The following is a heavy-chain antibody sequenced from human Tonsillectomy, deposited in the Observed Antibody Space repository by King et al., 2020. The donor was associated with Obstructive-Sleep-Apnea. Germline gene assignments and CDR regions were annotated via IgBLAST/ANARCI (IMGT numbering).Heavy chain of an antibody. J-gene: IGHJ5*02. Sequence: VQLQESGPGLVKPSETLSLNCTVSGGTISSYYWSWIRQPPGKGLEWIGHIYYSGNTKYNPSLKSRVTISADTSKNQFSLNLSSVTSADTAVYYCARIGVEYAILTGHNRHRDWFDPWGQGILVTVSS. D-gene: IGHD3-9*01. V-gene: IGHV4-59*01. CDR3: ARIGVEYAILTGHNRHRDWFDP. CDR1: GGTISSYY. CDR2: IYYSGNT.